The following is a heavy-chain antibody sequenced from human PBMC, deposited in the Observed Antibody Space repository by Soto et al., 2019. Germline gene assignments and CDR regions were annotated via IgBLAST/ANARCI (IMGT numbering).Heavy chain of an antibody. CDR1: GGSISSGDYY. Sequence: PSETLSLTCTVSGGSISSGDYYWSWIRQPPGKGLEWIGYIYYSGSTYYNPSLKSRVTISVYRSKNQFSLKLISVTAADTAVYYCARGNPVPLDYWGQGTLVTVPS. J-gene: IGHJ4*02. V-gene: IGHV4-30-4*01. CDR2: IYYSGST. D-gene: IGHD1-1*01. CDR3: ARGNPVPLDY.